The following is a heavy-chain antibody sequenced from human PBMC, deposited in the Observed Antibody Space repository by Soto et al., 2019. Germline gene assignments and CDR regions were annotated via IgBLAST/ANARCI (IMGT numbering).Heavy chain of an antibody. CDR3: ARGGGVGVAGSAAFDM. D-gene: IGHD3-3*01. J-gene: IGHJ3*02. Sequence: QLHLVQSGAVVKKPGASVTVSCSASGYPVTAYYMHWVRQAPGRGLEWMGGINPATGAAKYTQTFQGRVTMTRDTSTSTVFMELSGLTSADTADFYCARGGGVGVAGSAAFDMWGQGTLVTVSS. CDR2: INPATGAA. V-gene: IGHV1-2*02. CDR1: GYPVTAYY.